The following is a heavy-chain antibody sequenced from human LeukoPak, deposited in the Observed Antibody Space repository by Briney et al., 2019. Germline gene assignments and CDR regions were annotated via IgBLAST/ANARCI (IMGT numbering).Heavy chain of an antibody. CDR3: ARDRLPRRGSGYYFDY. CDR1: GGTFSSYA. Sequence: SVKVSCKASGGTFSSYAISWVRQAPGQGLEWMGRIIPIFGTANYAQKFQGRVTITTDESTSTAYMELSSLRSEDPAVYYCARDRLPRRGSGYYFDYWGQGTLVTVSS. V-gene: IGHV1-69*05. J-gene: IGHJ4*02. D-gene: IGHD3-22*01. CDR2: IIPIFGTA.